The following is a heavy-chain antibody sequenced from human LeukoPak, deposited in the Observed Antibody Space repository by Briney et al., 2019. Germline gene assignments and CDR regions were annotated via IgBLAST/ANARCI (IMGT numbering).Heavy chain of an antibody. CDR2: IIPIFGTA. CDR3: ARDRGSGSYYISDYYYYMDV. D-gene: IGHD3-10*01. Sequence: SVKVSCKASGGTFSSYAISWVRQAPGQGLEWMGGIIPIFGTANYAQKFRGRVTITTDESTSTAYMELSSLRSEDTAVYYCARDRGSGSYYISDYYYYMDVWGKGTTVTVSS. CDR1: GGTFSSYA. J-gene: IGHJ6*03. V-gene: IGHV1-69*05.